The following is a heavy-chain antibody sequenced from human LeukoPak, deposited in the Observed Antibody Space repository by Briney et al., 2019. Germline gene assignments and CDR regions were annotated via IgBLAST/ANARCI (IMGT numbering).Heavy chain of an antibody. CDR2: IYYSGST. J-gene: IGHJ4*02. D-gene: IGHD3-22*01. Sequence: ASETLSLTCTVSGGSISSGDYSWSWIRQPPGKGLEWIGYIYYSGSTYYNPSLKSRVTTSVDTSKNQFSLKLSSVTAADTAVYYCARGSEDYYDSSGYLDYWGQGTLVTVSS. V-gene: IGHV4-30-4*01. CDR1: GGSISSGDYS. CDR3: ARGSEDYYDSSGYLDY.